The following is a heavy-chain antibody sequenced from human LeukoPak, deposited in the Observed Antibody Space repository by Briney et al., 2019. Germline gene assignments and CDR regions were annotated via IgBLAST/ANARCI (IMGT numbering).Heavy chain of an antibody. V-gene: IGHV1-18*04. Sequence: GASVKVSCKASGYTFTSYYMHWVRQAPGQGLEWMGWISAYNGNTNYAQKLQGRVTMTTDTSTSTAYMELRSLRSDDTAVYYCARDGGRSSGWYPVDFDYWGQGTLVTVSS. CDR2: ISAYNGNT. J-gene: IGHJ4*02. CDR3: ARDGGRSSGWYPVDFDY. CDR1: GYTFTSYY. D-gene: IGHD6-19*01.